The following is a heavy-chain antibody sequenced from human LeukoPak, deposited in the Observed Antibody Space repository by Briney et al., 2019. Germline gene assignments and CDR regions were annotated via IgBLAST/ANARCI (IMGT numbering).Heavy chain of an antibody. Sequence: EASVKVSCKASGYTFTGYYMHWVRQAPGQGLEWMGWINPNSGGTNYAQKFQGRVTMTRDTSISTAYMELSRLRSDDTAVYYCARESGAFHGSYFDYWGQGTLVTVSS. CDR3: ARESGAFHGSYFDY. CDR2: INPNSGGT. CDR1: GYTFTGYY. D-gene: IGHD1-26*01. J-gene: IGHJ4*02. V-gene: IGHV1-2*02.